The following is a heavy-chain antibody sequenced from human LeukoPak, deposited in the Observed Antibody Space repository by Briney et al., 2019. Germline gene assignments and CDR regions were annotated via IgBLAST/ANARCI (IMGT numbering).Heavy chain of an antibody. CDR1: GFPFSGYT. V-gene: IGHV3-21*01. D-gene: IGHD1-26*01. CDR3: ARDEWGDAFDI. Sequence: GGSLRLSCAASGFPFSGYTMNWVRQAPGKGLEWVSSITSSGSYIYYADSVRGRFTISGDNAKNSLFLQMNSLRAEDTAVYYCARDEWGDAFDIWGQGTMVTVFS. CDR2: ITSSGSYI. J-gene: IGHJ3*02.